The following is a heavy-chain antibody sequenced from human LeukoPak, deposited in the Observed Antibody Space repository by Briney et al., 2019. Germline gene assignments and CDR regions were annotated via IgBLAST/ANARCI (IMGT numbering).Heavy chain of an antibody. CDR3: ARARAGHFDY. CDR1: GVSFSGYY. V-gene: IGHV4-34*01. CDR2: INHSGST. J-gene: IGHJ4*02. Sequence: SETLSLTCAGYGVSFSGYYWSWIRQPPGKGLEWSGEINHSGSTNYNPSLKSRVTISVDTSKNQFSLKLSSVTAADTAVYYCARARAGHFDYWGQGTLVTVSS.